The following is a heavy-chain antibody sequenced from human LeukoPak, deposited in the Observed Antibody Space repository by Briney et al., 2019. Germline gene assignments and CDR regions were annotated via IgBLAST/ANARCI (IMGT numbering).Heavy chain of an antibody. CDR3: ARDQSHIVVVTAIPVNP. Sequence: PGGSLRLSCAASGFTFSNYSMNWVRQAPGKGLEWFSYISSSSSTIYYADSVKGRFTISRDNSKNTLYLQMNSLRAEDTAVYYCARDQSHIVVVTAIPVNPWGQGTLVTVSS. V-gene: IGHV3-48*01. CDR2: ISSSSSTI. J-gene: IGHJ5*02. D-gene: IGHD2-21*02. CDR1: GFTFSNYS.